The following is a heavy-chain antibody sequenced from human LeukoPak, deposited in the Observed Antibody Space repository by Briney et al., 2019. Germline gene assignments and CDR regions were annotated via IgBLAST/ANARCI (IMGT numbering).Heavy chain of an antibody. V-gene: IGHV1-2*02. J-gene: IGHJ4*02. Sequence: ASVKVSCKASGYTFTSYDINWVRQATGQGLEWMGWINPNSGGTNYAQKFQGRVTMTRDTSISTAYMELSRLRSDDTAVYYCAREGSSSWYEFDYWGQGTLVTVSS. CDR2: INPNSGGT. CDR3: AREGSSSWYEFDY. CDR1: GYTFTSYD. D-gene: IGHD6-13*01.